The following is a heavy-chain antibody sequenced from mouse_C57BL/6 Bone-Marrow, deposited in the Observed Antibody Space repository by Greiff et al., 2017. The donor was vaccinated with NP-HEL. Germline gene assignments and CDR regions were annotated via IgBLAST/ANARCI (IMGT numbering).Heavy chain of an antibody. D-gene: IGHD2-12*01. V-gene: IGHV5-6*01. CDR1: GFTFSSYG. J-gene: IGHJ4*01. CDR2: ISSGGSYT. Sequence: EVHLVESGGDLVKPGGSLKLSCAASGFTFSSYGMSWVRQTPDKRLAWVATISSGGSYTYYPDSVKGRFTISRDNAKNTLYLQMSSLKSEDTAMYYCARLRLGYAMDYWGQGTSVTVSS. CDR3: ARLRLGYAMDY.